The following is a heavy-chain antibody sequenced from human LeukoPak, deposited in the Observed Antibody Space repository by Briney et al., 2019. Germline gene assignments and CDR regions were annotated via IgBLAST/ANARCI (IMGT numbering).Heavy chain of an antibody. D-gene: IGHD3-10*01. CDR1: GYTFTSYD. Sequence: ASVKVSCKASGYTFTSYDINWVRQATGQGLEWMGWMNPNSGNTGYAQKFQGRVTMTRNTSISTAYMELSSLRSEDTAVYYCAREFVVVRGSDYWGQGTLVTVSS. V-gene: IGHV1-8*01. CDR3: AREFVVVRGSDY. CDR2: MNPNSGNT. J-gene: IGHJ4*02.